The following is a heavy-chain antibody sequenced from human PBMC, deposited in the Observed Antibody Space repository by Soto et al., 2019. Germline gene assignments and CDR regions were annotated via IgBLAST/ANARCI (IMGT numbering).Heavy chain of an antibody. CDR3: ARGGLYDILTGYYSSLGFDY. J-gene: IGHJ4*02. D-gene: IGHD3-9*01. V-gene: IGHV3-74*01. CDR1: GFTFGNYW. CDR2: VSTDGSST. Sequence: PGGSLRLSCAASGFTFGNYWMHWVRQVPGKGLVWVSRVSTDGSSTNYADSVKGRFTISRDNAKNTLYLQMNSLRAEDTAVYYCARGGLYDILTGYYSSLGFDYWGQGTLVTVSS.